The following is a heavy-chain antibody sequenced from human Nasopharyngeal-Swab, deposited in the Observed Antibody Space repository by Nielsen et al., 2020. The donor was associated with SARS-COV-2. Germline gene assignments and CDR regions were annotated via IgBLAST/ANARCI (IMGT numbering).Heavy chain of an antibody. Sequence: LSCASSGFPFSSYVMHWVPQAPGKGLEWVAVISYDGSNQYYADSVKGRFTISRDNSKNTLYLQMNSLRAEDTAVYYCARENYDYWGQGTLGTVSS. CDR2: ISYDGSNQ. J-gene: IGHJ4*02. V-gene: IGHV3-30*03. CDR3: ARENYDY. CDR1: GFPFSSYV.